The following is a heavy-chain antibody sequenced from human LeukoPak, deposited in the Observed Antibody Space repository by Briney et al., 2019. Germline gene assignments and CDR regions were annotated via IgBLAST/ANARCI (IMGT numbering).Heavy chain of an antibody. Sequence: PGGSLRLSCAASGFTFSSYAMSWVRQAPGKGLEWVSAISGSGGSTYYADSVKGRFTISRDNSKNTLYLQMNSLRAEDTAVYYCAKDRRPSITMIVVVTFDYWGPGTLVTVSS. V-gene: IGHV3-23*01. CDR3: AKDRRPSITMIVVVTFDY. D-gene: IGHD3-22*01. CDR1: GFTFSSYA. CDR2: ISGSGGST. J-gene: IGHJ4*02.